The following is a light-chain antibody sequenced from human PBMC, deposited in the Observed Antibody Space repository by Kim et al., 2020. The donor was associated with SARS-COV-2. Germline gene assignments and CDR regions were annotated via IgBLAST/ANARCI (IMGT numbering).Light chain of an antibody. J-gene: IGLJ3*02. CDR2: DTR. CDR1: TGAVTSDHY. CDR3: LLSYSGVRV. V-gene: IGLV7-46*01. Sequence: PGGSVTLTCDSRTGAVTSDHYPSWFQQKPGQVPRTLIYDTRNKPSSTPARFSGSLLGGKAALTLSGAQPEDEADYYCLLSYSGVRVFGGGTQLTVL.